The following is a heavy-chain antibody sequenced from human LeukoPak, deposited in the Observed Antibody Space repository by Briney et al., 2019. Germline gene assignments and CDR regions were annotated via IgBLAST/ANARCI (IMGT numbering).Heavy chain of an antibody. D-gene: IGHD3-22*01. J-gene: IGHJ4*02. CDR3: AKGYFYYDSSGYATFDY. CDR1: GFTFSSYA. V-gene: IGHV3-23*01. CDR2: ISGSGGST. Sequence: GGSLRLSCAASGFTFSSYAMSWVRQAPGKGLEWVSAISGSGGSTYYADSVKGRFTICRDNSKNSLYLQMNSLRAEDTAVYYCAKGYFYYDSSGYATFDYWGQGTLVTVSS.